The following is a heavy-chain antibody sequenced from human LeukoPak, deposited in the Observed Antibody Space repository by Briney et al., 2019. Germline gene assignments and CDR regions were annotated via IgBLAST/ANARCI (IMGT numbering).Heavy chain of an antibody. J-gene: IGHJ6*03. D-gene: IGHD3-3*01. CDR1: GGTFSSYA. V-gene: IGHV1-69*13. CDR3: ASGRFLEWLLLTYYYYYMDV. CDR2: IIPIFGTA. Sequence: ASVKVSCKASGGTFSSYAISWVRQAPGQGLEWMGGIIPIFGTANYAQKFQGRVTITADESTSTAYMELSSLRSEDTAVYYCASGRFLEWLLLTYYYYYMDVWGKGTTVTVSS.